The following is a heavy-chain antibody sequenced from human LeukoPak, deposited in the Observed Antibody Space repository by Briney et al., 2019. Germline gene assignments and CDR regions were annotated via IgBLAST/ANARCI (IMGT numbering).Heavy chain of an antibody. Sequence: ASVKVSCKASGYTFTSYGISWVRQAPGQGLEWMGWISAYNGNTNYAQKLQGRVTMTTDTSTSTAYMELSRLRSDDTAVYYCARDPASSGYSSVWFDPWGQGTLVTVSS. CDR2: ISAYNGNT. V-gene: IGHV1-18*01. D-gene: IGHD3-22*01. CDR3: ARDPASSGYSSVWFDP. J-gene: IGHJ5*02. CDR1: GYTFTSYG.